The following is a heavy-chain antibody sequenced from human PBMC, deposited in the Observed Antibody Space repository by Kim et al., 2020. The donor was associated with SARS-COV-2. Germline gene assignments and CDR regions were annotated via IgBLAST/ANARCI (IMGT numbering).Heavy chain of an antibody. CDR3: ARQWGRYYDILTGYYTNWFDP. J-gene: IGHJ5*02. CDR2: IYYSGST. Sequence: SETLSLTCTVSGGSISSSSYYWGWIRQPPGKGLEWIGSIYYSGSTYYNPSLKSRVTISVDTSKNQFSLKLSSVTAADTAVYYCARQWGRYYDILTGYYTNWFDPWGQGTLVTVSS. CDR1: GGSISSSSYY. D-gene: IGHD3-9*01. V-gene: IGHV4-39*01.